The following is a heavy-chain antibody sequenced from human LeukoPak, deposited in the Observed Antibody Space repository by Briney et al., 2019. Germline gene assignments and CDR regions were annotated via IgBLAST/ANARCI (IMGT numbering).Heavy chain of an antibody. J-gene: IGHJ5*02. Sequence: GGSLRLSCAASGFTFSSYSMNWVRQAPGKGLEWVSSISSSSSYIYYADSVKGRFTISRDNAKNSLYLQMNSLRAEDTAVYYCARDRFRSGYSGNWFDPWAQGTLVTVSS. CDR2: ISSSSSYI. V-gene: IGHV3-21*01. CDR3: ARDRFRSGYSGNWFDP. D-gene: IGHD3-3*01. CDR1: GFTFSSYS.